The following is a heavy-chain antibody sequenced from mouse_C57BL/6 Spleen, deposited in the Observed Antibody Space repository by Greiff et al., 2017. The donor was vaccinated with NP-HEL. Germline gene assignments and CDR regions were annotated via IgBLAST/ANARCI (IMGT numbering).Heavy chain of an antibody. J-gene: IGHJ4*01. CDR2: IDTSDSET. CDR3: AREGYDVGAMDY. V-gene: IGHV1-52*01. D-gene: IGHD2-12*01. Sequence: VQLQQPGAELVRPGSSVKLSCKASGYTFTSYWMHWVKQRPIQGLEWIGNIDTSDSETHYNQKFKDKATLTVDKSSSTAYMQLSSLTSEDSAVYYCAREGYDVGAMDYWGQGTSVTVSS. CDR1: GYTFTSYW.